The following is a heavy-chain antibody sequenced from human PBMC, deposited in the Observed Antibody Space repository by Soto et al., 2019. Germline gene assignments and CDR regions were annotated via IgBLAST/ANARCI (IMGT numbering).Heavy chain of an antibody. Sequence: QVQLQESGPGLVKPSQTLSLTCTVSGGSISSGGYYWSWIRQHPGKGLEWIGYIYYSGSTYYNPSLKSRVTIPVDTSKNQFSLKLSSVTAADTAVYYCARRYVDTAMVTGYFDYWGQGTLVTVSS. D-gene: IGHD5-18*01. V-gene: IGHV4-31*03. CDR2: IYYSGST. CDR3: ARRYVDTAMVTGYFDY. J-gene: IGHJ4*02. CDR1: GGSISSGGYY.